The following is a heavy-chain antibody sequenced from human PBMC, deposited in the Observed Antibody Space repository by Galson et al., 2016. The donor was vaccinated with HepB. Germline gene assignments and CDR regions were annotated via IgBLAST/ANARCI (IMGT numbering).Heavy chain of an antibody. V-gene: IGHV3-74*01. CDR3: ARGLSGPDY. Sequence: LSLSCATSGFTFTHHQMHWVRQVPGKGLVWVSRIEPDGSRPIYADSVKGRFTISRDNAENTLYLQMNSLRADDTAVYYCARGLSGPDYWGQGTLVTVSS. J-gene: IGHJ4*02. CDR2: IEPDGSRP. CDR1: GFTFTHHQ. D-gene: IGHD3-16*01.